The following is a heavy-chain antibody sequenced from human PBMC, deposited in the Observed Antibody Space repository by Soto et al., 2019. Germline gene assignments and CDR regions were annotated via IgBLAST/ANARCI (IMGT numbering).Heavy chain of an antibody. CDR2: ISWNSGSI. CDR1: GFTFDDYA. CDR3: AKANCSSTSCYLFDY. J-gene: IGHJ4*02. V-gene: IGHV3-9*01. D-gene: IGHD2-2*01. Sequence: EVQLVESGGGLVQPGRSLRLSCAASGFTFDDYAMHWVRQAPGKGLEGVSGISWNSGSIGYADSVKGRFTISRDNAKNSLYLQMNSLRAEDTALYYCAKANCSSTSCYLFDYWGQGTLVTVSS.